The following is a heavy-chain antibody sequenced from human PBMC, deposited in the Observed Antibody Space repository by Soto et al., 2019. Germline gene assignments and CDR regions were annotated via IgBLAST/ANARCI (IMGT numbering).Heavy chain of an antibody. V-gene: IGHV3-23*01. D-gene: IGHD2-15*01. CDR3: AKVDCSGGSCYLYYYGMDV. J-gene: IGHJ6*02. CDR2: ISGSGGST. CDR1: GFTFSSYA. Sequence: PGGSLRLSCAASGFTFSSYAMSWVRQAPGKGLEWVSAISGSGGSTYYADSVKGRFTISRDNSKNTLYLQMNSLRAEDTAVYYCAKVDCSGGSCYLYYYGMDVWGQGTTVTVSS.